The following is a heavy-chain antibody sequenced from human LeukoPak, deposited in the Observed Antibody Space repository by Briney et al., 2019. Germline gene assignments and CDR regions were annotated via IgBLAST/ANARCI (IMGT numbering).Heavy chain of an antibody. Sequence: GGSLRLSCAASGFTFSSYAMHWVRQAPGKGLEWVAVISYDGSNKYYADSVKGRFTISRDNSKNTLYLQMNSLRAEDTAVYYCARDTFGSSAFDIWGQGTMVTVSS. CDR3: ARDTFGSSAFDI. CDR1: GFTFSSYA. J-gene: IGHJ3*02. V-gene: IGHV3-30*14. D-gene: IGHD3-16*01. CDR2: ISYDGSNK.